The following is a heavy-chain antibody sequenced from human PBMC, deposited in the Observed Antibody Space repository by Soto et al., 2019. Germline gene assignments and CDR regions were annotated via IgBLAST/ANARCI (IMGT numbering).Heavy chain of an antibody. CDR1: GDLFNNYA. Sequence: QVQLVQSGAEVKEPGSSVKVSCTATGDLFNNYAFNWVRQAPGHGLEWMGRLSPLFSTTNYAQKFQGRVTIGADELTTILYLEVSNSVSEETAMYYCAASSSVGAAGDFKFWGQGTLVTVSP. CDR3: AASSSVGAAGDFKF. CDR2: LSPLFSTT. J-gene: IGHJ4*02. D-gene: IGHD6-13*01. V-gene: IGHV1-69*01.